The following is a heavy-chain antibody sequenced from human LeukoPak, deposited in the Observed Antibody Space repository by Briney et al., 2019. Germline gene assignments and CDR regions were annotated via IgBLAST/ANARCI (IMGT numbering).Heavy chain of an antibody. CDR3: ARGPDDIVVVPAAAEMDV. J-gene: IGHJ6*04. V-gene: IGHV1-2*02. Sequence: GASVEVSCKASGYTFTGYYMHWVRQAPGQGLEWMGWINPNSGGTNYAQKFQGRVTMTRDTSISTAYMELSRLRSDDTAVYYCARGPDDIVVVPAAAEMDVWGKGTTVTVSS. D-gene: IGHD2-2*01. CDR2: INPNSGGT. CDR1: GYTFTGYY.